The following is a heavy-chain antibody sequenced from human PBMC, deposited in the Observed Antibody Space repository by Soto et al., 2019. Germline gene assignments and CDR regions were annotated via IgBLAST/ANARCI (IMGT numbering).Heavy chain of an antibody. Sequence: QITLQESGPTLVKPTQTLTLTCIFSGFSLSTNGVGVGWIRQPPGQALEWLALIYWDDDKRYSPSLESRLTITKDTPKNQVVLTMTNMDPVDTATYYCAHRRAYNNYWSWGDFDYWGQGTLVTVSS. CDR3: AHRRAYNNYWSWGDFDY. J-gene: IGHJ4*02. CDR2: IYWDDDK. CDR1: GFSLSTNGVG. D-gene: IGHD2-8*02. V-gene: IGHV2-5*02.